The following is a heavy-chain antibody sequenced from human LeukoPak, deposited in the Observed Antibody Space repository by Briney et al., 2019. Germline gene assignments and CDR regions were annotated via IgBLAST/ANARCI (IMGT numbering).Heavy chain of an antibody. Sequence: GGSLRLSCAASGFTFSSHWMSWVRQAPGKGLEWVANIKQDGSEKHYVDSVKGRFTISRDNAKNSLYLQMNSLRAEDTAVYYCAHSGSYIDYWGQGTLVTVSS. J-gene: IGHJ4*02. CDR3: AHSGSYIDY. V-gene: IGHV3-7*01. D-gene: IGHD1-26*01. CDR2: IKQDGSEK. CDR1: GFTFSSHW.